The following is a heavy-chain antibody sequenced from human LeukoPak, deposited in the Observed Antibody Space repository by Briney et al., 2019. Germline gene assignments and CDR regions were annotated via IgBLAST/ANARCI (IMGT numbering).Heavy chain of an antibody. V-gene: IGHV4-30-4*01. CDR3: ARVRVLRYFDWLSYQDQNWFDP. J-gene: IGHJ5*02. CDR2: IYYSGGT. Sequence: SQTLSLTCTVSGGSISSGDYYWSWIRQPPGKGLEWIGYIYYSGGTYYNPSLKSRVTISVDTSKNQFSLKLSSVTAADTAVYYCARVRVLRYFDWLSYQDQNWFDPWGQGTLVTVSS. D-gene: IGHD3-9*01. CDR1: GGSISSGDYY.